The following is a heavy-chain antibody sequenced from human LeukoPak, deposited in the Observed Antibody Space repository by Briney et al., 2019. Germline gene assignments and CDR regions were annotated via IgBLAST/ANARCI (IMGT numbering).Heavy chain of an antibody. CDR1: GYTLTELS. D-gene: IGHD5-18*01. J-gene: IGHJ3*02. CDR3: ARGRDTAMRLSYFPSLDI. Sequence: ASVKVSCKVSGYTLTELSMHWVRQAPGKGLEWMGGFDPEDGETIYAQKFQGRVTMTEDTSTDTAYMELSSLRSEDTAVYYCARGRDTAMRLSYFPSLDIWGQGTMVTVSS. V-gene: IGHV1-24*01. CDR2: FDPEDGET.